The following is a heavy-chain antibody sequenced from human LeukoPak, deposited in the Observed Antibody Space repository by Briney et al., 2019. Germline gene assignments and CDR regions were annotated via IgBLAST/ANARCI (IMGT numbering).Heavy chain of an antibody. CDR1: GVSISGSGHY. CDR3: AKSGGYGLIDC. V-gene: IGHV4-39*01. D-gene: IGHD1-26*01. Sequence: PSETLSLTCAVSGVSISGSGHYWGWIRQPPGKGLEWIGNIYHSGSTYYNASLQSRVTVSIDTSKNQFSLRLNSVTAADTAMYYCAKSGGYGLIDCWGQGTLVTVSS. J-gene: IGHJ4*02. CDR2: IYHSGST.